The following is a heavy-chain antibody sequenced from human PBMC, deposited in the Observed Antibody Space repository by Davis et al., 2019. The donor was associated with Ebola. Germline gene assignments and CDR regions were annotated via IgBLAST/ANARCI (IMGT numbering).Heavy chain of an antibody. D-gene: IGHD2-2*02. V-gene: IGHV3-33*01. Sequence: GGSLRLSCAASGFIFRTYGMHWVRQAPGKGLEWVAVIWYDGSNKYYADSVKGRFTISRDNSKNTLYLQMNSLRAEDTAVYYCARELVVVPAAIPGRLGGYYYYGMDVWGQGTTVTVSS. CDR1: GFIFRTYG. CDR3: ARELVVVPAAIPGRLGGYYYYGMDV. CDR2: IWYDGSNK. J-gene: IGHJ6*02.